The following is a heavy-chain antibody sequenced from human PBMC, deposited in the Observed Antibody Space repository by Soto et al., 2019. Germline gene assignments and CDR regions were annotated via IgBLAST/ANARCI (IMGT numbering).Heavy chain of an antibody. V-gene: IGHV4-30-4*01. D-gene: IGHD5-18*01. CDR3: ARALIQLWPHYYYGMDV. Sequence: QVQLQESGPGLVKPSQTLSLTCTVSGGSISSGDYYWSWIRQPPGKGLEWIGYIFYSGTTYYDPSLKSRVTISEDTSKNRFSLKVSSVTAADTAVYYCARALIQLWPHYYYGMDVWGQGTTVTVSS. CDR2: IFYSGTT. J-gene: IGHJ6*02. CDR1: GGSISSGDYY.